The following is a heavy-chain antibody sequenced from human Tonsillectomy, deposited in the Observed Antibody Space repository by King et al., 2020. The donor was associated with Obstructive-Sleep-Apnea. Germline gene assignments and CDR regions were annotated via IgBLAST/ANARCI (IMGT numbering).Heavy chain of an antibody. Sequence: QLQESGPGLVKPSGTLSLTCAVSGGSISSTNWWRWVRQPPGKGLEWIGEIYHSGSTNYNPSIKNRVTISIDKSENQFSLKLTSMTAADTAVYYCASGNSTSPGYWGQGTLVTVSS. D-gene: IGHD2/OR15-2a*01. CDR2: IYHSGST. J-gene: IGHJ4*02. CDR1: GGSISSTNW. CDR3: ASGNSTSPGY. V-gene: IGHV4-4*02.